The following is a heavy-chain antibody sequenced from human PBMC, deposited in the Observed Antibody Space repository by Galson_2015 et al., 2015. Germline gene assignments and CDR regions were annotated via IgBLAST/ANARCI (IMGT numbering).Heavy chain of an antibody. CDR3: VRGNSGYGNFDY. Sequence: SLRLSCAASGFTFSSYWMHWVRQAPGKGLVWVSRIYTDASSASSADSVKGRFTISRDDAKSTLYLQMNSLRAEDTAVYYCVRGNSGYGNFDYWGQGILVTVFS. J-gene: IGHJ4*02. V-gene: IGHV3-74*01. D-gene: IGHD5-18*01. CDR1: GFTFSSYW. CDR2: IYTDASSA.